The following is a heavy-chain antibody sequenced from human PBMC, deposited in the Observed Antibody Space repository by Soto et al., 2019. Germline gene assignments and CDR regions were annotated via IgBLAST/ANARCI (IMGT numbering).Heavy chain of an antibody. J-gene: IGHJ4*02. Sequence: EVQLVESGGGLVQPGGSLRLSCAASGFTVSSNYMSWVRQAPGKGLEWVSVIYSGGSTYYADSVKGRFTISRDNSENTLYLQMNSLRAEGTACYYCARTCSGGTCSFDYWGQGTLVTVSS. CDR1: GFTVSSNY. D-gene: IGHD2-15*01. CDR3: ARTCSGGTCSFDY. CDR2: IYSGGST. V-gene: IGHV3-66*01.